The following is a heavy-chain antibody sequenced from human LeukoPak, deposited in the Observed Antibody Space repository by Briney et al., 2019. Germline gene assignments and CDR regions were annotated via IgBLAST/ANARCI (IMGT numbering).Heavy chain of an antibody. Sequence: ASVKVSCKASGGTFSSYAISWVRQAPGQGLEWMGRIIPIFGIANYAQKFQGRVTITADKSTSTAYMELSSLRAEDTAVYYCARPPYGYSYGIAQGGDYWGQGTLVTVSS. V-gene: IGHV1-69*04. J-gene: IGHJ4*02. CDR1: GGTFSSYA. D-gene: IGHD5-18*01. CDR2: IIPIFGIA. CDR3: ARPPYGYSYGIAQGGDY.